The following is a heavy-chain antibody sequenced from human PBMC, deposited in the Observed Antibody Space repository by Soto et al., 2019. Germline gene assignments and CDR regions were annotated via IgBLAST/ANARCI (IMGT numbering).Heavy chain of an antibody. Sequence: AAVKVSCKTSGYTFTTYGVGWVRQAPGQGLEWMGWISPYTGNTNAQSLQGRVSMTTDTSTSTAYMELGSLRSDDTAIYYCARATGSSWLHDYDYWGQRTLVPVSS. CDR1: GYTFTTYG. J-gene: IGHJ4*02. CDR2: ISPYTGNT. CDR3: ARATGSSWLHDYDY. V-gene: IGHV1-18*01. D-gene: IGHD6-13*01.